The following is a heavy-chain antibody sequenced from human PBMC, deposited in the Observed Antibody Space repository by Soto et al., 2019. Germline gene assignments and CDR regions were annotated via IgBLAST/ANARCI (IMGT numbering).Heavy chain of an antibody. CDR1: GDAFSSYS. CDR2: IIPIFGTA. Sequence: SVKVSCKGAGDAFSSYSINWVRKAPGQGLEWMGEIIPIFGTANYAQKFQGRVTITADESTSTAYMELSSLRSEDTAVYYCARDGGRHSGGIDYWGQGTLVTVSS. CDR3: ARDGGRHSGGIDY. J-gene: IGHJ4*02. V-gene: IGHV1-69*13. D-gene: IGHD1-26*01.